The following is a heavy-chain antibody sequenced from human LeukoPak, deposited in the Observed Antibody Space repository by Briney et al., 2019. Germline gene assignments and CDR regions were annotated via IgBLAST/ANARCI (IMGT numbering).Heavy chain of an antibody. D-gene: IGHD3-22*01. CDR2: IYYSGTT. Sequence: SETLSLTCTVSGGSISSSSYYWGWIRQPPGKGLEWIGSIYYSGTTYYNPSLKSRVTISVDTSKNQFSLKLSSVTAADTAVYYCARVPYDSSGYYIDYWGQGTLVTVSS. V-gene: IGHV4-39*07. CDR1: GGSISSSSYY. CDR3: ARVPYDSSGYYIDY. J-gene: IGHJ4*02.